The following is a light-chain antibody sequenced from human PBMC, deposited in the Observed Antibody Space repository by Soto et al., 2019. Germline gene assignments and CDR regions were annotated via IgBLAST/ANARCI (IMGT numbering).Light chain of an antibody. CDR2: DAS. J-gene: IGKJ1*01. CDR1: QSISNW. V-gene: IGKV1-5*01. CDR3: QQWT. Sequence: DIQMTQSPSTLSASVGDSVTITCRASQSISNWLAWYQVKPGKAPKVLIYDASTLQRGVPSRFSGTGSGTDFTLTISSLQPDDFATYYCQQWTFGQGTKVEVK.